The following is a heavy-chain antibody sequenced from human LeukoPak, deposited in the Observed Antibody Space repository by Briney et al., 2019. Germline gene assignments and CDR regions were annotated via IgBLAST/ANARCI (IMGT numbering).Heavy chain of an antibody. CDR1: GFTFSSYW. Sequence: GGSQRLSCAASGFTFSSYWMSWVRQAPGKGLEWVANIKQDGSEKYYVDSVKGRFTISRDNAKNSLYLQMSSLRAEDTAVYYCARDTYDSSGYYAHLDYWGQGTLVTVSS. D-gene: IGHD3-22*01. CDR3: ARDTYDSSGYYAHLDY. V-gene: IGHV3-7*01. CDR2: IKQDGSEK. J-gene: IGHJ4*02.